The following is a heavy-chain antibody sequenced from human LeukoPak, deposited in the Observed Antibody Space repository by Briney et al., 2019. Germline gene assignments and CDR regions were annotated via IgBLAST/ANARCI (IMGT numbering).Heavy chain of an antibody. J-gene: IGHJ6*02. D-gene: IGHD5-18*01. CDR2: IIPIFGTA. Sequence: ASVKVSCKASGGTFSSYAISWVRQAPGQGLEWMGGIIPIFGTANYAQKFQGRVTITADESTSTAYLELSSLRSEDTAVYYCARDPTGYSYGPRYQKYYYYYGMDVWGQGTTVTVSS. CDR1: GGTFSSYA. V-gene: IGHV1-69*13. CDR3: ARDPTGYSYGPRYQKYYYYYGMDV.